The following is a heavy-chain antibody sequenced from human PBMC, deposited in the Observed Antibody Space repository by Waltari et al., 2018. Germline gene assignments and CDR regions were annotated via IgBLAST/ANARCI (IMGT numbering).Heavy chain of an antibody. J-gene: IGHJ1*01. CDR1: GYSISSGYY. Sequence: QVQLQESGPGLVKPSETLSLTCAVSGYSISSGYYWGWIRQPPGKGLEWIGYIYYSGSTYYNPSLKSRVTISVDTSKNQFSLKLSSVTAADTAVYYCASSLGDAEYFQHWGQGTLVTVSS. D-gene: IGHD3-10*01. CDR2: IYYSGST. CDR3: ASSLGDAEYFQH. V-gene: IGHV4-38-2*01.